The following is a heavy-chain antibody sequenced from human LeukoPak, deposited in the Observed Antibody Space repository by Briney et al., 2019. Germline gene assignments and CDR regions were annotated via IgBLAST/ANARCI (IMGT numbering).Heavy chain of an antibody. CDR1: GFTFSNYA. CDR2: ISYDGSNK. V-gene: IGHV3-30*04. CDR3: AREDGYNFDS. D-gene: IGHD5-24*01. Sequence: GGSLRLSCAASGFTFSNYAMQGVRQAPGKGLEGVAMISYDGSNKYYADSVKGRFTISRDNSKNTLYLQVNSLRDEDTAVYYCAREDGYNFDSWGQGTLVTVSS. J-gene: IGHJ4*02.